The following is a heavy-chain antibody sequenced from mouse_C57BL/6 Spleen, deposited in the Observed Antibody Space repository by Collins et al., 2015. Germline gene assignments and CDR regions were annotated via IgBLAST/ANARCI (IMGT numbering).Heavy chain of an antibody. D-gene: IGHD2-4*01. CDR3: ARSQRYDDYDEYFDV. J-gene: IGHJ1*03. V-gene: IGHV1-64*01. Sequence: GRELVKPGASVKLSCKASGYTFTSYWMHWVKQRPGQGLEWIGMIHPNSGNTNYNEKFKSKATLTVDKSSSTAYMQLSSLTSEDSTVYYCARSQRYDDYDEYFDVWGTGTTVTVSS. CDR1: GYTFTSYW. CDR2: IHPNSGNT.